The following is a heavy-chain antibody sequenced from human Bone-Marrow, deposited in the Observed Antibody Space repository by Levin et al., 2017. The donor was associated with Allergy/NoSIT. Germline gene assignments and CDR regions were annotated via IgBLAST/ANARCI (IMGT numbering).Heavy chain of an antibody. J-gene: IGHJ3*02. V-gene: IGHV3-30-3*01. CDR3: TRDKLTGSTIEAFDI. Sequence: PGGSLRLSCEASGFTFRSFSMHWVRQAPGKGLEWVAVIPPDGDYEYYADSVKGRFTISRDNSKNRLYLQMNSLTDEDTAVYYCTRDKLTGSTIEAFDIWGQGTMVTVSP. CDR2: IPPDGDYE. CDR1: GFTFRSFS. D-gene: IGHD7-27*01.